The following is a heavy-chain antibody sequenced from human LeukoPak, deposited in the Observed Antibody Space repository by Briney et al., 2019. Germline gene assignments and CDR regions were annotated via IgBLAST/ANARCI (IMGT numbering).Heavy chain of an antibody. V-gene: IGHV3-7*01. J-gene: IGHJ4*02. D-gene: IGHD4-17*01. Sequence: GGSLRLSCAASGFTFSSYWMSWVRQAPGKGLEWVANIKRDGSEKYYVDSVKGRFTISRDNAKNSLYLQMNSLRAEDTAVYYCARVSPNTVTTLQYSDYWGQGTLVTVSS. CDR1: GFTFSSYW. CDR2: IKRDGSEK. CDR3: ARVSPNTVTTLQYSDY.